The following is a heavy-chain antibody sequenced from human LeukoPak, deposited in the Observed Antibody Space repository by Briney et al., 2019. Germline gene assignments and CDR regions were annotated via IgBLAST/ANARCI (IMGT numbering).Heavy chain of an antibody. J-gene: IGHJ1*01. CDR3: AKDGWGYYGFAGYFQH. CDR1: GFTFSSYA. Sequence: GGSLRLSCAASGFTFSSYAMSWVRQAPGKGLEWVSAISGSGGSTYYADSVKGRFTISRDNSKNTLYLQMNSLRAEDTAVYYCAKDGWGYYGFAGYFQHWGQGTLVTVSS. V-gene: IGHV3-23*01. CDR2: ISGSGGST. D-gene: IGHD3-10*01.